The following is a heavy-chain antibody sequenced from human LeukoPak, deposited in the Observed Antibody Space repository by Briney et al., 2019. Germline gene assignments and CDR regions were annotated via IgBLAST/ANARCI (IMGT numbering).Heavy chain of an antibody. J-gene: IGHJ6*03. CDR1: GGTFSGYA. CDR2: IIPIFGTA. Sequence: SVKVSCKASGGTFSGYAISWVRQAPGQGLEWLGGIIPIFGTANYAQKFQGRVTITADESTSTAYMELSSLRSEDTAVYYCARDMVRLPYYYYYMDVWGKGTTVTVSS. CDR3: ARDMVRLPYYYYYMDV. V-gene: IGHV1-69*13. D-gene: IGHD3-10*01.